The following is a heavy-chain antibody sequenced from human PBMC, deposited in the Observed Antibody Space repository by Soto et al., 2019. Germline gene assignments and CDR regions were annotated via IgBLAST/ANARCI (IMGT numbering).Heavy chain of an antibody. Sequence: GASVKVSCKASGYTFTSYDINWVRQATGQGLEWMGWMNPNSGNTGYAQKFEGRVTMTSNTSISTAYMELSSLRSEDTAVYYCATEVQSGSHRTYVYWGQGTLVTVSS. V-gene: IGHV1-8*01. CDR1: GYTFTSYD. J-gene: IGHJ4*02. CDR3: ATEVQSGSHRTYVY. CDR2: MNPNSGNT. D-gene: IGHD3-10*01.